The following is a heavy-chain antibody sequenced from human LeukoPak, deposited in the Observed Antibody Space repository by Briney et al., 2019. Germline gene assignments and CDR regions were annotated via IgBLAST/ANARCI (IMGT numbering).Heavy chain of an antibody. CDR2: IKPDGSEK. CDR3: AREDYGGNAPFDY. V-gene: IGHV3-7*01. J-gene: IGHJ4*02. D-gene: IGHD4-23*01. Sequence: GGSLRLSCAASGFTFSAFWMSWVRQGPGKGLEWVASIKPDGSEKYYVDSVKGRFTISRDNAKNSLYLQMNSLRAEDTAVYYCAREDYGGNAPFDYWGQGTLVTVSS. CDR1: GFTFSAFW.